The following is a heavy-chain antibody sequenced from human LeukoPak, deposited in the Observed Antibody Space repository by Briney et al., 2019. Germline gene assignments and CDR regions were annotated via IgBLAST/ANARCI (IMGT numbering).Heavy chain of an antibody. J-gene: IGHJ4*02. CDR2: IYYSGST. D-gene: IGHD3-22*01. CDR1: GGSISSSSYY. V-gene: IGHV4-39*01. Sequence: PSETLSLTCTVSGGSISSSSYYWGWIRQPPGKELEWIGSIYYSGSTYYNPSLKGRVTISVDTSKNQFSLKLSSVAAADTAVYYCASTRSWYYYDSSGSYYFDYWGQGTLVTVSS. CDR3: ASTRSWYYYDSSGSYYFDY.